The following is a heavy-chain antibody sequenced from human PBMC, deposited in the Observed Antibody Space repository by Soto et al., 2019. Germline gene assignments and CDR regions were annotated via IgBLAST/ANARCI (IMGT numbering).Heavy chain of an antibody. D-gene: IGHD3-22*01. J-gene: IGHJ5*02. V-gene: IGHV3-30-3*01. Sequence: QVQLAESGGGVVQPARSLRLSCVASGFTFSSFAMHWVRQVPGKGLEWVAVISYDGSDKYYADSMKGRFTISRDNSKNTLYLQMNSLRAEDTAVYYCARADCLTTACSIDRWGQGTLVTVSS. CDR2: ISYDGSDK. CDR1: GFTFSSFA. CDR3: ARADCLTTACSIDR.